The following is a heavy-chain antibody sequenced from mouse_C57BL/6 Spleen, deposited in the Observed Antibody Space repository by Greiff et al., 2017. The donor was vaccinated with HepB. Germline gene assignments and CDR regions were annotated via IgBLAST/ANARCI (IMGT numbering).Heavy chain of an antibody. V-gene: IGHV5-12*01. CDR3: ARQIYGLDY. J-gene: IGHJ2*01. CDR1: GFTFSDYY. D-gene: IGHD1-1*01. Sequence: EVKVVESGGGLVQPGGSLKLSCAASGFTFSDYYMYWVRQTPEKRLEWVAYISNGGGSTYYPDTVKGRFTISRDNAKNTLYLQMSRLKSEDTAMYYCARQIYGLDYWGQGTTLTVSS. CDR2: ISNGGGST.